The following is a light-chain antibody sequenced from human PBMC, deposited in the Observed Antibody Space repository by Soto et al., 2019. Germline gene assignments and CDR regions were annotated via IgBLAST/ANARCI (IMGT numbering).Light chain of an antibody. V-gene: IGKV3-20*01. Sequence: EIVLTQSPGTLSLSPGERATLSCRASESVGSSYLAWYQQRPGQAPRLLIFGTSSRTTGIPDRFSGSGSRTDFTLAISRLGPEDFAVYYCHQYNYSPGTFGQGTKLEIK. CDR3: HQYNYSPGT. CDR1: ESVGSSY. CDR2: GTS. J-gene: IGKJ2*01.